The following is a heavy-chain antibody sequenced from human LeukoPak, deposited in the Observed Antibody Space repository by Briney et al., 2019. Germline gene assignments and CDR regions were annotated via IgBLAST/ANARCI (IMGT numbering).Heavy chain of an antibody. Sequence: HPGGSLRLSCAASGFTFSSYEMHWVRQAPGKGLEWVSYISSSGSTIYYADSVKGRFTISRDNAKNSLYLQMNSLRAEDTAVYYCTAQLKQYYDILTGYPYYYMDVWGKGTTVTVSS. D-gene: IGHD3-9*01. CDR2: ISSSGSTI. CDR1: GFTFSSYE. J-gene: IGHJ6*03. CDR3: TAQLKQYYDILTGYPYYYMDV. V-gene: IGHV3-48*03.